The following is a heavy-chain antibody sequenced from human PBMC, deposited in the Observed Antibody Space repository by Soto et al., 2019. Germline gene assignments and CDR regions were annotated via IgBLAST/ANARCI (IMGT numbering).Heavy chain of an antibody. J-gene: IGHJ4*02. CDR2: IRFDGSNI. D-gene: IGHD2-15*01. CDR1: GSIFRGYG. CDR3: ARDGVGATAFWGYLDY. V-gene: IGHV3-33*01. Sequence: QVLLVESGGGVVQPGRSLRLSCAASGSIFRGYGMHWVRQAPGKGLEWVAVIRFDGSNINYADFVMGRFTISRDNSKNTLLLEMNSLRVEDTAVYYCARDGVGATAFWGYLDYWGQGTLVTVSS.